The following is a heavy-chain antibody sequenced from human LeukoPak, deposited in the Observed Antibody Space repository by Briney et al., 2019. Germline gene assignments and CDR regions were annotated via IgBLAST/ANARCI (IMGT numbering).Heavy chain of an antibody. J-gene: IGHJ4*02. D-gene: IGHD2-2*01. CDR2: ISGSGGST. V-gene: IGHV3-23*01. CDR3: ARRYCSSTSCFGDYFDY. Sequence: GGSLRLSCAASGFTFSSYAMSWVRQAPGKGLDWVSAISGSGGSTYYADSVKGRFTISRDNSKNTLYLQMNSLRAEDTAVYYCARRYCSSTSCFGDYFDYWGQGTLVTVSS. CDR1: GFTFSSYA.